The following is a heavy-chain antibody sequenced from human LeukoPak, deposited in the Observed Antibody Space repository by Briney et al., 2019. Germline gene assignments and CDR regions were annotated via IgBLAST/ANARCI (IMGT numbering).Heavy chain of an antibody. CDR3: TRMTAGHDY. Sequence: SETLSLTCAVSGVAFDVDYWRWVRQTPGKGLEWIGEINHSGYTNDSPSLKSRVTLSIDTSRKQFSLNLRFVTLADTGIYYCTRMTAGHDYWGQGTLVTVSS. CDR1: GVAFDVDY. J-gene: IGHJ4*02. CDR2: INHSGYT. V-gene: IGHV4-34*01. D-gene: IGHD2-21*02.